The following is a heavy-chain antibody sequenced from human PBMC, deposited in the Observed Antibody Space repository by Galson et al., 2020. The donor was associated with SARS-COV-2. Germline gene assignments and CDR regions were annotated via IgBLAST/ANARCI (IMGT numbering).Heavy chain of an antibody. J-gene: IGHJ6*02. CDR3: ARAVGYCSSTSCYGDYYYYYGMDV. CDR1: FTFSSYA. Sequence: FTFSSYAMHWVRQAPGKGLEWVAVISYDGSNKYYADSVKGRFTISRDNSKNTLYLQMNSLRAEDTAVYYCARAVGYCSSTSCYGDYYYYYGMDVWGQGTTVTVSS. V-gene: IGHV3-30*04. D-gene: IGHD2-2*01. CDR2: ISYDGSNK.